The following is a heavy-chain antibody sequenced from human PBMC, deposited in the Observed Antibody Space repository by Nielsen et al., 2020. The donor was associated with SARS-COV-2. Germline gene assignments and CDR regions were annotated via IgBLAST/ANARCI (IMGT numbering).Heavy chain of an antibody. CDR2: FDPEDGET. J-gene: IGHJ5*02. CDR1: GYTLTELS. D-gene: IGHD3-10*01. V-gene: IGHV1-24*01. Sequence: ASVKVSCKVSGYTLTELSMHWVRQAPGKGLEWMGGFDPEDGETIYAQKFQGRVTVTEDTSTDTAYMELSSLRSEDTAVYYCATYSAYYGSGSYGNQFDPWGQGTLVTVSS. CDR3: ATYSAYYGSGSYGNQFDP.